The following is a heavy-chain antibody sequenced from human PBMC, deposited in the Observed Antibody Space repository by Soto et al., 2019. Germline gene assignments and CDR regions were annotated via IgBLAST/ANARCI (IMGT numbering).Heavy chain of an antibody. J-gene: IGHJ6*02. V-gene: IGHV5-51*01. CDR3: ARRGYDILTGYGYYGMDV. D-gene: IGHD3-9*01. Sequence: GESLKISCKGSEYSFTSYWIGWVRQMPGKGLEWMGIIYPGDSDTRYSPSFPGQVTISADKSISTAYLQWSSLKASDTAMYYFARRGYDILTGYGYYGMDVWGQGTTVTVSS. CDR1: EYSFTSYW. CDR2: IYPGDSDT.